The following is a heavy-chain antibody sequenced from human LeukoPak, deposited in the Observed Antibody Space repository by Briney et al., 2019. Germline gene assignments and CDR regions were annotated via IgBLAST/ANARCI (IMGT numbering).Heavy chain of an antibody. CDR1: GFTFGDYA. V-gene: IGHV3-49*04. Sequence: GGSLRLSCTASGFTFGDYAMSWVRQAPGKGLEWVGFVRSNAYGETTEYAASVKGRFTISRDDSKSIAYLQMNSLKTEGTAVYYCTRAVTTYNYWGQGTLVTVSS. CDR3: TRAVTTYNY. D-gene: IGHD4-11*01. CDR2: VRSNAYGETT. J-gene: IGHJ4*02.